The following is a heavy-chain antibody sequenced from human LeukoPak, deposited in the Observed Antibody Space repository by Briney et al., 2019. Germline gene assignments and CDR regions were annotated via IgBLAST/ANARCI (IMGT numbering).Heavy chain of an antibody. CDR1: GFTFSSYG. CDR2: IWYDGGNK. V-gene: IGHV3-33*01. D-gene: IGHD3-22*01. Sequence: GGSLRLSCAASGFTFSSYGMHWVRQAPGKGLEWVAVIWYDGGNKYYTDSVKGRFTISRDNSKNMLYLQLNSLRAEDSAVYYCATYSSGYYLEAWGQGTLVTVSS. CDR3: ATYSSGYYLEA. J-gene: IGHJ5*02.